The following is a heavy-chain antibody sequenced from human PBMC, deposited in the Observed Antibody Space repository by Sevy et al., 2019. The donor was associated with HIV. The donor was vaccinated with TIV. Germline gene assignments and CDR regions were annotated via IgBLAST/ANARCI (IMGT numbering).Heavy chain of an antibody. J-gene: IGHJ5*02. CDR1: GGSISSYY. CDR3: ARGAGYSYGYFTWFDP. Sequence: SENLSLTCTVSGGSISSYYWSWIRQPPGKGLEWIGYIYYSGSTNYNPSLKSRVTISVDTSKNQFSLKLSSVTAADTAVYYCARGAGYSYGYFTWFDPWGQGTLVTVSS. D-gene: IGHD5-18*01. CDR2: IYYSGST. V-gene: IGHV4-59*01.